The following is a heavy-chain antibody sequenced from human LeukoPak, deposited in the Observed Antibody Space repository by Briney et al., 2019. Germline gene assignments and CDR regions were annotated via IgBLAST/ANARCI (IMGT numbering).Heavy chain of an antibody. CDR2: IGGYNGNR. CDR1: GYTFTSYG. V-gene: IGHV1-18*01. J-gene: IGHJ3*02. CDR3: ARAASGAARYRAFDI. Sequence: GASVKVSCKASGYTFTSYGISWVRQAPGQGLEWMGWIGGYNGNRNYAQNLQGRVTMTTDTSTSIAYMEVRSLRSDDTAVYYCARAASGAARYRAFDIWGQGTMVTVSS. D-gene: IGHD3-10*01.